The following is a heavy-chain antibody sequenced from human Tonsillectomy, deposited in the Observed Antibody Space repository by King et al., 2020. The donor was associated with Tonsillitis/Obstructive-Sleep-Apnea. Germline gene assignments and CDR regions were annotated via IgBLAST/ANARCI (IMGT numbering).Heavy chain of an antibody. CDR2: ISTSSSYI. CDR1: GFTFSTYS. V-gene: IGHV3-21*01. CDR3: ARDSDDAFDI. J-gene: IGHJ3*02. Sequence: VQLVESGGGLVKPGGSLRLSCAASGFTFSTYSMNWVRQAPGKGLEWVSSISTSSSYIYYGDSVKGRFTISRDNAKNSPYLQMNSLRAEDTAVYYCARDSDDAFDIWGHGTMVTVSS.